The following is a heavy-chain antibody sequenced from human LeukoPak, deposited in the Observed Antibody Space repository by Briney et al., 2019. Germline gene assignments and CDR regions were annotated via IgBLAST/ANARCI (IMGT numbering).Heavy chain of an antibody. CDR2: INNVGNGA. CDR3: ARVAYYYYYYMDV. V-gene: IGHV3-74*01. J-gene: IGHJ6*03. Sequence: PGGSLRLSCAASGFTFSSYWMFWVRQAPGQGLEWVSRINNVGNGASHAGSVRGRFTISRDNAKNMLYLQMNSLRAEDTAVYYCARVAYYYYYYMDVWGKGTTVTVSS. CDR1: GFTFSSYW.